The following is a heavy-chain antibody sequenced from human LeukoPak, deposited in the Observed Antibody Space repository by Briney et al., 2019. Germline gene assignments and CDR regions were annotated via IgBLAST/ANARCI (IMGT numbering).Heavy chain of an antibody. V-gene: IGHV3-9*01. J-gene: IGHJ5*02. CDR2: LSWNSGSI. Sequence: PGGSLRLSCAASGVTFDYYAMHWARPAPGKGLEGVSGLSWNSGSIGYADSVKGRFTISRDNAKNSLYLQMNSLRAEDTALYYCAKDAYYDILTGVHWFDPWGQGTLVTVSS. CDR1: GVTFDYYA. D-gene: IGHD3-9*01. CDR3: AKDAYYDILTGVHWFDP.